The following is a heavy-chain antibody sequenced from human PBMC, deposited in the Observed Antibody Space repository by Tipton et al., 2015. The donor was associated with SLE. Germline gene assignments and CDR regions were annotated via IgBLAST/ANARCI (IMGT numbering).Heavy chain of an antibody. Sequence: TLSLTCAVSGGSIGSGGYSWSWIRQPPGKGLEWIGYIYHSGSTYYNPSLKSRVTISVDRSKNQFSLKLSSVTAADTAVYYCARGNGMIVGDAFDIWGQGTMVTVSS. J-gene: IGHJ3*02. CDR1: GGSIGSGGYS. CDR2: IYHSGST. D-gene: IGHD3-22*01. V-gene: IGHV4-30-2*01. CDR3: ARGNGMIVGDAFDI.